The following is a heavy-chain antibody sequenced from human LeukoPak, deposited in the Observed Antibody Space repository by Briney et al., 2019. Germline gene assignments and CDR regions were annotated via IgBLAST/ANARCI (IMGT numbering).Heavy chain of an antibody. Sequence: PSETLSLTCAVYGGSFSGYYWSWIRQPPGKGLEWIGEINHSGSTNYNPSLKSRVTISVDTSKNQFSLKLSSVTAADTAVYYCASITMVREGYWGRGTLVTVSS. CDR1: GGSFSGYY. D-gene: IGHD3-10*01. CDR3: ASITMVREGY. CDR2: INHSGST. V-gene: IGHV4-34*01. J-gene: IGHJ4*02.